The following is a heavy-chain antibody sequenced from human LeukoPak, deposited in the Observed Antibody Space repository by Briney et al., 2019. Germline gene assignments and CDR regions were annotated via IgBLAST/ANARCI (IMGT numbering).Heavy chain of an antibody. CDR1: GGSISNYY. CDR3: ARHLTIAAAGTFDY. V-gene: IGHV4-59*08. J-gene: IGHJ4*02. Sequence: SDTLSLTCTVSGGSISNYYWSWLRQPPGKGLEWIGYIFYSGGTNYNPSLKNRVTISVDTSKNQFSLRLNSVTAADTAVYYWARHLTIAAAGTFDYWGQGTLVTVSS. CDR2: IFYSGGT. D-gene: IGHD6-13*01.